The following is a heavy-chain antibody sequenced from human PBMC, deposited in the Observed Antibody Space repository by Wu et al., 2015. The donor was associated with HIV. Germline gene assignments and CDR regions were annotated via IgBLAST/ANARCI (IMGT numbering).Heavy chain of an antibody. CDR3: ARGPDYYDSSGYYFI. D-gene: IGHD3-22*01. CDR1: GYTFTGYY. V-gene: IGHV1-2*02. CDR2: INPNSGGT. Sequence: QVQLVQSGAEVKKPGASVKVSCKASGYTFTGYYMHWVRQAPGQGLEWMGWINPNSGGTNYAQKFQGRVTMTRDTSISTAYMELSRLRSDDTAVYYCARGPDYYDSSGYYFIWGQGTLVTVSS. J-gene: IGHJ4*02.